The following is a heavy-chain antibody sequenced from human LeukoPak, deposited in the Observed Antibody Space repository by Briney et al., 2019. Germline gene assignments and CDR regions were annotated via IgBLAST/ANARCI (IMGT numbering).Heavy chain of an antibody. V-gene: IGHV3-7*03. Sequence: GGSLRLSCTASGFTFSASWMSWVRQAPGKGLEWVANIKEDGNEKCYVDSVKGRFTISRDNAKNSLYLQMNSLRAEDTAVYYCVKDRLRFSYWGQGTPVTVSS. D-gene: IGHD3-16*01. J-gene: IGHJ4*02. CDR3: VKDRLRFSY. CDR2: IKEDGNEK. CDR1: GFTFSASW.